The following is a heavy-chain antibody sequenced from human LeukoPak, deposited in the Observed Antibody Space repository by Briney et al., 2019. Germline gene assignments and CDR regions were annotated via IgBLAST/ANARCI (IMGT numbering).Heavy chain of an antibody. Sequence: ASVKVSCKASGYTFTNNYLHWVRQAPGQGLEWMGMIYPRDGSTSYAQNFQGRVTVTRDTSTTTVLMELRGLRSEDTAVYYCARDQEGFDYWGQGTVVTVSS. CDR2: IYPRDGST. V-gene: IGHV1-46*01. J-gene: IGHJ4*02. CDR1: GYTFTNNY. CDR3: ARDQEGFDY.